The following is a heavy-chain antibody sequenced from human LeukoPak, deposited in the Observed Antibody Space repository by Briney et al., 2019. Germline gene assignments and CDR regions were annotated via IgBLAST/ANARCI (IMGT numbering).Heavy chain of an antibody. CDR3: ARDNRYTAYCGGDCYHEY. J-gene: IGHJ4*02. D-gene: IGHD2-21*02. Sequence: PGGSLRLSWAASGFTFSSYAMHWVRQAPGKGLEWVAVISYDGSNKYYADSVKGRFTISRDNYKNKLYLQMNSLRAEDTAVYYCARDNRYTAYCGGDCYHEYWGQGNLVTVSS. CDR2: ISYDGSNK. CDR1: GFTFSSYA. V-gene: IGHV3-30*04.